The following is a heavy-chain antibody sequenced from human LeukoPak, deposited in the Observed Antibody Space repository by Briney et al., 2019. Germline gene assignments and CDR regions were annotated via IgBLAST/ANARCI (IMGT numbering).Heavy chain of an antibody. CDR3: ASRPYSSSWYARDYYYYGMDV. Sequence: SETLSLTCSVSGVSISAYYWSWIRQPAGKGLEWIGRIYPGESIYASENTNYNPSLKSRVSMSGDTSKNQFSLKLSSVTAADTAVYYCASRPYSSSWYARDYYYYGMDVWGQGTTVTVSS. J-gene: IGHJ6*02. D-gene: IGHD6-13*01. CDR2: IYPGESIYASENT. V-gene: IGHV4-4*07. CDR1: GVSISAYY.